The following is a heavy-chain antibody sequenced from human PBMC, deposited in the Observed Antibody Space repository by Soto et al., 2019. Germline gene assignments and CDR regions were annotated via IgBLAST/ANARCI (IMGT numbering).Heavy chain of an antibody. CDR3: TRAVRVDP. D-gene: IGHD2-2*01. J-gene: IGHJ5*02. Sequence: HPGGSLRLSCTPSGFNFGDYAMSWFRQAPGKGLEWVGFIRSKAYGGTTEYDASVKGRFTISRDDSKSIAYLQMNSLKTEDTAVYYCTRAVRVDPWGQGTLVTVSS. V-gene: IGHV3-49*03. CDR1: GFNFGDYA. CDR2: IRSKAYGGTT.